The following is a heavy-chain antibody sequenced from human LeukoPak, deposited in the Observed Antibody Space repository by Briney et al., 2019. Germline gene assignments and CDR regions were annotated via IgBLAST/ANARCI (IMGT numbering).Heavy chain of an antibody. D-gene: IGHD2-15*01. Sequence: PSETLSLNRTVSGGSFSSYSWSWIRQPAGKGLDWIGRIYRNDDTYYNPSLKSRVTMSVDRSKNQISLTLTCVTAADTAVYYCAREQGVRGLPDFWGQGTLVTVSS. CDR1: GGSFSSYS. J-gene: IGHJ4*02. CDR3: AREQGVRGLPDF. CDR2: IYRNDDT. V-gene: IGHV4-4*07.